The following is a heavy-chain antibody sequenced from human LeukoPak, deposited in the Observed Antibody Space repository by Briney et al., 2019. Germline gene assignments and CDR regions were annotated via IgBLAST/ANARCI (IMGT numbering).Heavy chain of an antibody. CDR2: IYYSGST. D-gene: IGHD4-23*01. Sequence: SETLSLTCTVSGGSISSYYWSWIRQPPGRGLEWIGYIYYSGSTYYNPSLKSRVTISVDTSKNQFSLKLSSVTAADTAVYYCAREGRDGGNSYYYYGMDVWGQGTTVTVSS. J-gene: IGHJ6*02. V-gene: IGHV4-59*12. CDR3: AREGRDGGNSYYYYGMDV. CDR1: GGSISSYY.